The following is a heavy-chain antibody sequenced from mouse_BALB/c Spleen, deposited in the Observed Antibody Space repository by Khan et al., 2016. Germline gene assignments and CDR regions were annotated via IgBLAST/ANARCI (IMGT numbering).Heavy chain of an antibody. CDR1: GFSLTSYG. D-gene: IGHD1-3*01. V-gene: IGHV2-9*02. J-gene: IGHJ2*01. CDR3: ARREDI. CDR2: IWAGGST. Sequence: QVQLKESGPGLVAPSQSLSITCTVSGFSLTSYGVHWVRQPPGKGLEWLGVIWAGGSTNYNSALMSRLSISKDNSKSQVFLNMNGLQTDDTARYYCARREDIWGQGTTPTVSS.